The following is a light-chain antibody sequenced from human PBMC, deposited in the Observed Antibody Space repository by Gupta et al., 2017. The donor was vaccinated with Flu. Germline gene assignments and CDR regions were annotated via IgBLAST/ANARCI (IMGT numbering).Light chain of an antibody. V-gene: IGLV2-14*01. CDR1: SSDVGGYNY. J-gene: IGLJ3*02. CDR3: SSYTSSNSLE. CDR2: EVI. Sequence: SITISCTGTSSDVGGYNYVSWYQHHPGKAPKLMIYEVINRPSGVSNRFSGSKSGNTASLTISVLQAEDEADYYCSSYTSSNSLEFGGGTKLTVL.